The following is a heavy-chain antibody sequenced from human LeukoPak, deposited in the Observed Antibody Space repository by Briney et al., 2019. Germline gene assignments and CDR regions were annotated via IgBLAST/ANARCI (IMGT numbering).Heavy chain of an antibody. V-gene: IGHV4-59*12. D-gene: IGHD6-13*01. CDR3: AREEGIAAAGALEY. CDR1: GGSISGYY. Sequence: PSETLSLTCTVSGGSISGYYWSWIRQPPGKGLEYIGYIYYSGSTNYNPSLKSRVTISVDTSKNQFSLKLSSVTAADTAVYYCAREEGIAAAGALEYWGQGILVTVSS. J-gene: IGHJ4*02. CDR2: IYYSGST.